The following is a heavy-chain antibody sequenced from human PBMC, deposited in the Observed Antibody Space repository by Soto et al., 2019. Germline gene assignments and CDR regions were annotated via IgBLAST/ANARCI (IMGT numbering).Heavy chain of an antibody. D-gene: IGHD6-13*01. V-gene: IGHV3-21*01. Sequence: GGSLRLSCAASGFTFSSYSMNWVRQAPGKGLEWVSSISSSSSYIYYADSVKGRFTISRDNAKNSLYLQMNSLRAEDTAVYYCASVIAAAGTHDAFDIWGQGTMVTVSS. CDR1: GFTFSSYS. CDR3: ASVIAAAGTHDAFDI. CDR2: ISSSSSYI. J-gene: IGHJ3*02.